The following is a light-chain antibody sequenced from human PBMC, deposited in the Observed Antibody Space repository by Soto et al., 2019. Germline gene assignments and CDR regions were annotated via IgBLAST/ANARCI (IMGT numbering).Light chain of an antibody. J-gene: IGLJ3*02. Sequence: SYELTQPPSVSVSPGQTARITCSGNTLPKQYACWYQQKPGQAPVLVIYKDSERPSGIPERFSGSSSGTSATLTISGVQAEDEGDYYCQSADITTTYRVFGGGTKVTVL. CDR1: TLPKQY. CDR3: QSADITTTYRV. V-gene: IGLV3-25*03. CDR2: KDS.